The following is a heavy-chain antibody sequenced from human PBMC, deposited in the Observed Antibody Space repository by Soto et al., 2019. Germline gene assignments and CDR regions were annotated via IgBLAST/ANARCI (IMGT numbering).Heavy chain of an antibody. V-gene: IGHV3-48*02. Sequence: EVQLVESGGGLVQPGGSLRLSCAASGFTFSSYTMNWVRQAPGKGLAWVSYISSSSSTIYYADSVKGRFTISRDNAKNSLYLQMNSLRDEDTAVYYCARARYYGSGRYYYYGMDVWGQGTTVTVSS. CDR1: GFTFSSYT. CDR3: ARARYYGSGRYYYYGMDV. J-gene: IGHJ6*02. D-gene: IGHD3-10*01. CDR2: ISSSSSTI.